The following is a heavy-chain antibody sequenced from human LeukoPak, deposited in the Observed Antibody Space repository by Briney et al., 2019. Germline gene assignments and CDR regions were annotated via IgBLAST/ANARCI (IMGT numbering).Heavy chain of an antibody. V-gene: IGHV4-34*01. CDR1: GGSFSGYY. D-gene: IGHD2-8*01. CDR3: ARLICCTNGVCDGDY. Sequence: PSETLSLTCAVYGGSFSGYYWSWIRQPPGKGLEWIGEINHSGSTNYNPSPKSRVTISVDTSKNQFSLKLSSVTAADTAVYYCARLICCTNGVCDGDYWGQGTLVTVSS. CDR2: INHSGST. J-gene: IGHJ4*02.